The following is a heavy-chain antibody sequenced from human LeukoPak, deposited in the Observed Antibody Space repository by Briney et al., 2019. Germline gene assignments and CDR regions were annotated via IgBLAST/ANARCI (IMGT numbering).Heavy chain of an antibody. V-gene: IGHV3-23*01. Sequence: GALRLSCTASGFTFSNYAMSWVRQAPGKGLEWVSGLSGSGAGTYSADSVKGRFTISRDNSKNTLHLQMNSLRAEDTAVYYCAKSHGYYNYYGMDVWGQGTTVTVSS. D-gene: IGHD5-24*01. CDR1: GFTFSNYA. CDR3: AKSHGYYNYYGMDV. J-gene: IGHJ6*02. CDR2: LSGSGAGT.